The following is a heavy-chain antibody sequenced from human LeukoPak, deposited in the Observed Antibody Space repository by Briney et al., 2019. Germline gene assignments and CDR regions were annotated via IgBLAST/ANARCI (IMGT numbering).Heavy chain of an antibody. CDR1: GFTFSSYA. CDR2: ISYDGSNK. Sequence: GGSLRLSCAASGFTFSSYAMHWVRQAPGKGLEWVAVISYDGSNKYYADSVKGRFTISRDNSKNTLYLQMNSLRAEDTAVYYCARDPIVATILYYFDYWGQGTPVTVSS. V-gene: IGHV3-30-3*01. J-gene: IGHJ4*02. CDR3: ARDPIVATILYYFDY. D-gene: IGHD5-12*01.